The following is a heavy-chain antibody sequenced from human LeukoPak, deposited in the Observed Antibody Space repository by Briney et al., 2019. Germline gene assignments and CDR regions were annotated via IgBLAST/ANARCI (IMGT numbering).Heavy chain of an antibody. D-gene: IGHD3-10*01. J-gene: IGHJ5*02. CDR3: ARGRWPITMVRGVIIGGFDP. CDR1: GGSISSGDYY. CDR2: IYYSGST. V-gene: IGHV4-30-4*01. Sequence: PSQTLSLTCTVSGGSISSGDYYWSWIRQPPGKGLEWIGYIYYSGSTYYNPSLKSRVTLSVDTSKNQFSLKLSSVTAADTAVYYCARGRWPITMVRGVIIGGFDPWGQGTLVTVSS.